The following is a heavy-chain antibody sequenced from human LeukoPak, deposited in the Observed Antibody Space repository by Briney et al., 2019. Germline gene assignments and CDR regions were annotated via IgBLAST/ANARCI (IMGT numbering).Heavy chain of an antibody. V-gene: IGHV4-30-4*01. D-gene: IGHD3-22*01. Sequence: SQTLSLTCTVSGGSISSGGYYWSWIRQPPGKGLEWIGYTYYSGSTYYNPSLKSRVTISVGTSKNQFSLKLTSVTAADTAVYYCARPYYYDSRIDPWGQGTLVTVSS. CDR1: GGSISSGGYY. J-gene: IGHJ5*02. CDR3: ARPYYYDSRIDP. CDR2: TYYSGST.